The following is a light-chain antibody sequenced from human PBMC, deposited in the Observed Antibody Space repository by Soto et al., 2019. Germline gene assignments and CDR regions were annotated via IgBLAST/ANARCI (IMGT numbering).Light chain of an antibody. Sequence: DIQMTQSPSPLSASVGDRVTITCRASQSISSWLAWYQQKPGKAPKVLIYDASSLESGVPSRFSGSGSGTEFTLPISSLQPDDFATYYCQQYNSYSWTFGQGTKVEIK. CDR2: DAS. V-gene: IGKV1-5*01. CDR3: QQYNSYSWT. J-gene: IGKJ1*01. CDR1: QSISSW.